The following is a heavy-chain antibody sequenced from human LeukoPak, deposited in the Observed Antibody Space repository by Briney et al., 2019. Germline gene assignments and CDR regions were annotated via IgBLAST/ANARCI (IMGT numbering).Heavy chain of an antibody. D-gene: IGHD3-3*01. CDR2: ISTYNGNT. Sequence: ASVKVSCKASGYTFTSYGISWVRQAPGQGLEWMGWISTYNGNTKYVQKLQDRVTMTTDTSTSTAYMELRSLRSDDTAVYYCAREGLRLFDWFDPWGQGTLVTVSS. CDR3: AREGLRLFDWFDP. V-gene: IGHV1-18*01. CDR1: GYTFTSYG. J-gene: IGHJ5*02.